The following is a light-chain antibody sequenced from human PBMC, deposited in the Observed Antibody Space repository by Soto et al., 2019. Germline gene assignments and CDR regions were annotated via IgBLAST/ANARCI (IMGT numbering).Light chain of an antibody. CDR1: QTISSW. CDR3: QQYHTSSIT. CDR2: DAS. V-gene: IGKV1-5*01. J-gene: IGKJ5*01. Sequence: DIQMTQSPSTLSASVGDRVTITCRASQTISSWLAWYQQTPGKAPNLLIYDASTLERGVPSRFSGTGSGTEFTLTIDRLQPDDFATYYCQQYHTSSITFGQGTRLEIK.